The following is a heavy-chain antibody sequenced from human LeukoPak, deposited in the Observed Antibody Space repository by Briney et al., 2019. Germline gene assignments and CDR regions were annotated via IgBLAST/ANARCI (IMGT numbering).Heavy chain of an antibody. CDR1: GGALISSNW. Sequence: SETLSLTCAVSGGALISSNWWSWVRQPPGKGLEWIGEIYYSGSTNFNPSLKSRITISVDKSKNHFSLKLTSVTAADTAVYYCRGWQQPFDYWGQGTLVTVSS. J-gene: IGHJ4*02. V-gene: IGHV4-4*02. D-gene: IGHD6-13*01. CDR2: IYYSGST. CDR3: RGWQQPFDY.